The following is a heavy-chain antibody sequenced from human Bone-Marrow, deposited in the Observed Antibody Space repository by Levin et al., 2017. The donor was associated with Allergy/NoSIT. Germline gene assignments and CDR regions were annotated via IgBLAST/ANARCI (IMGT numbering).Heavy chain of an antibody. D-gene: IGHD5-18*01. J-gene: IGHJ6*02. Sequence: SETLSLTCTVSGGSISDYYWSWIRQPPGKGLEWIGYIYYSGSTSYNPSLKSRVTISVDMSKNQLSLNLRSVTAADTAVYYCARGGGKYSYGYYYTGMDVWGQGTTVTVSS. CDR3: ARGGGKYSYGYYYTGMDV. V-gene: IGHV4-59*01. CDR1: GGSISDYY. CDR2: IYYSGST.